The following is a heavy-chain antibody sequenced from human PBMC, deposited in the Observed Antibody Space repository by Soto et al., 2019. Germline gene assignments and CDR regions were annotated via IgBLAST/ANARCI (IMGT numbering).Heavy chain of an antibody. CDR3: AKDYDFWSGPTSPHYGMDV. CDR1: GFTFDDYA. V-gene: IGHV3-9*01. J-gene: IGHJ6*02. Sequence: EVQLVESGGGLVQPGRSLRLSCAASGFTFDDYAMHWVRQAPGKGLEWVSGISWNSGSIGYADSVKGRFTISRDNAKNSLYRQMNSLRAEDTALYYCAKDYDFWSGPTSPHYGMDVWGQGTTVTVSS. D-gene: IGHD3-3*01. CDR2: ISWNSGSI.